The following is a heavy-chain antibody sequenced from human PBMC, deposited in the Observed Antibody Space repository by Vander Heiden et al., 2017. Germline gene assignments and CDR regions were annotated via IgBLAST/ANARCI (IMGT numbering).Heavy chain of an antibody. Sequence: QAQPVQSGAEAKKPGASVTGSCKASGYTFTSYDINWVRQATGQVLEWMGWMNPNSGNTGYAQKFQGRVTMTRNTSISTAYMELSSLRSEDTAVYYCARSHGSAFDYWGQGTLVTVSS. J-gene: IGHJ4*02. V-gene: IGHV1-8*01. CDR3: ARSHGSAFDY. D-gene: IGHD3-10*01. CDR1: GYTFTSYD. CDR2: MNPNSGNT.